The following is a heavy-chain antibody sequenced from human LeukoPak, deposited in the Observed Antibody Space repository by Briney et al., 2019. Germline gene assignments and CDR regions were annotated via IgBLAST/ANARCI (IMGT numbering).Heavy chain of an antibody. CDR1: GYTFTSYG. CDR3: ARLVYYYYYMDV. V-gene: IGHV1-18*01. Sequence: ASVKVSCKASGYTFTSYGISWVRQAPGQGLEWMGWISSFNGDTNYAQKLQGRVTMTTDTSTSTAYMELRSLRSDDAAVYYCARLVYYYYYMDVWGKGTTVTISS. CDR2: ISSFNGDT. D-gene: IGHD3-9*01. J-gene: IGHJ6*03.